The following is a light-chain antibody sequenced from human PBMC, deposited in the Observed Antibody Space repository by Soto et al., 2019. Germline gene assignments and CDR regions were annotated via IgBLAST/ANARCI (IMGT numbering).Light chain of an antibody. Sequence: EIVLTQSPATLSLSPGERATLSCRASQSVSSYLAWYQQKPGQAPRLLIYDASNRATGIPARFSGSGSGTDFTLTISSLESEDFAVYYCQQRSNWPSLITFGQGTRLEI. CDR3: QQRSNWPSLIT. V-gene: IGKV3-11*01. J-gene: IGKJ5*01. CDR1: QSVSSY. CDR2: DAS.